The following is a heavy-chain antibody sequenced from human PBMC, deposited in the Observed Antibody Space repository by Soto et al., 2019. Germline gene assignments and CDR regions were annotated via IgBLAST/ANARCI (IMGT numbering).Heavy chain of an antibody. V-gene: IGHV4-4*07. CDR1: GGSMSSYY. D-gene: IGHD3-3*01. CDR2: VYSSGGT. Sequence: SETLSLTCTVSGGSMSSYYWTWIRQPAGKGLEWIGRVYSSGGTHYNPPLKSRVTISLDTSKNQFSLRLLSVTDADTAVYYCARGQRFSDWFDPWCQGTLVTVS. J-gene: IGHJ5*02. CDR3: ARGQRFSDWFDP.